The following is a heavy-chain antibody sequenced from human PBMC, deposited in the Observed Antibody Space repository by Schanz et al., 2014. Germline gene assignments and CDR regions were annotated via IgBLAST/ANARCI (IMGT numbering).Heavy chain of an antibody. V-gene: IGHV1-18*04. CDR1: GYTFTTYA. J-gene: IGHJ4*02. CDR3: ARDRDQWDGNYLDH. D-gene: IGHD1-26*01. CDR2: VSAYNGNT. Sequence: QLRLVQSGAEVKKPGASVKVSCKASGYTFTTYAISWVRQAPGQGLEWMGWVSAYNGNTNYAQKFQGRVTMTTDTSTSTVYMELRSLTSDDSAVYYCARDRDQWDGNYLDHWGQGTLVTVSS.